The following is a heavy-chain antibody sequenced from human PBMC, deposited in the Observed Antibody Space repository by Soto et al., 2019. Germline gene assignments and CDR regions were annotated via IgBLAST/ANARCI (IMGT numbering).Heavy chain of an antibody. V-gene: IGHV3-7*01. CDR3: ARVWSTNYYHYYYYMDV. D-gene: IGHD2-21*01. J-gene: IGHJ6*03. CDR2: IKQYGSEK. CDR1: GFTLSSSW. Sequence: EVQLVESGGGLVQPGGSLRLSCAASGFTLSSSWMCWVRQAPGKGLEWVANIKQYGSEKYYVDSVKGRFTISRDNAKISLYLQMNILRAEDTAVYYCARVWSTNYYHYYYYMDVWGKGTTVTVSS.